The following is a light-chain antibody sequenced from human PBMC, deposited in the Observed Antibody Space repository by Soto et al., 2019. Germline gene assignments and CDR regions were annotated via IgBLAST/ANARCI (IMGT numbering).Light chain of an antibody. V-gene: IGLV4-69*01. CDR1: SGHSSYA. CDR2: LNSDGSH. Sequence: QPVLTQSPSASASLGASVKLTCTLSSGHSSYAIAWHQQQPEKGPRYLMKLNSDGSHSKGDGIPDRFSGSSSGAERYLTISSLQSEHEADYYCQTWGTGIRVFGGGTKLNVL. CDR3: QTWGTGIRV. J-gene: IGLJ2*01.